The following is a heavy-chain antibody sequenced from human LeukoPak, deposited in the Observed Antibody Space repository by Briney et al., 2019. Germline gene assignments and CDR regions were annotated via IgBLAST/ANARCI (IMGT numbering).Heavy chain of an antibody. Sequence: PGRSVRLSCAASGFTFSTYGMHWVRQSPGKGLEGVAVIWSDGSNKYYADSVKGRFTISRDNSKNTLYLQMNSLRAEDTAVYYCARRRYSVYDFDYWGQGTLVTVSS. CDR3: ARRRYSVYDFDY. J-gene: IGHJ4*02. D-gene: IGHD5/OR15-5a*01. CDR1: GFTFSTYG. V-gene: IGHV3-33*01. CDR2: IWSDGSNK.